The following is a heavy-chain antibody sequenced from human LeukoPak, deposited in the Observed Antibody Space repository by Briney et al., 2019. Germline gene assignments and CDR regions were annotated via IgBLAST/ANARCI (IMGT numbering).Heavy chain of an antibody. D-gene: IGHD6-19*01. CDR2: ISWNSGSI. CDR1: GFTFDDYA. J-gene: IGHJ4*02. CDR3: AKGNLSGWYSYDFDY. V-gene: IGHV3-9*01. Sequence: GGSLRLSCAASGFTFDDYAMHWVRQAPGKGLEWVSGISWNSGSIGYADSVKGRFTISRDNAKNSLYLQMNSLRAEDTALYYCAKGNLSGWYSYDFDYWGQGTLVTVSS.